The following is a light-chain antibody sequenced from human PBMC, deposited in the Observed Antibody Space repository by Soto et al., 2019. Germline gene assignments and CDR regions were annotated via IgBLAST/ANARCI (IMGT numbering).Light chain of an antibody. V-gene: IGKV3-20*01. CDR3: QHYVTSLTT. CDR1: QSVSNSF. CDR2: GAS. J-gene: IGKJ1*01. Sequence: EIMLPQSPGTLSLSPGERSTLSCMASQSVSNSFLAWYQQKPGQAPRLLIFGASIRVTGIPDRLIGSGSGTDFTLTITRLEPEDFAVYYCQHYVTSLTTFGQGTKVDIK.